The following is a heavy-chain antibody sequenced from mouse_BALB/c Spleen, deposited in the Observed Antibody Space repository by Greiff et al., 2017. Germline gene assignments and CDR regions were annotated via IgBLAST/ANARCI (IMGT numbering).Heavy chain of an antibody. V-gene: IGHV3-2*02. CDR1: GYSITSDYA. Sequence: EVKLEESGPGLVKPSQSLSLTCTVTGYSITSDYAWNWIRQFPGNKLEWMGYISYSGSTSYNPSLKSRISITRDTSKNQFFLQLNSVTTEDTATYYCAREGLVGWWGFFDYWGQGTTRTVSS. CDR3: AREGLVGWWGFFDY. CDR2: ISYSGST. J-gene: IGHJ2*01. D-gene: IGHD1-1*02.